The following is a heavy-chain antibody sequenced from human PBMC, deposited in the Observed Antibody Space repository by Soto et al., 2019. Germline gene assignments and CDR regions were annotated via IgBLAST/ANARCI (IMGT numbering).Heavy chain of an antibody. D-gene: IGHD4-17*01. V-gene: IGHV4-59*01. Sequence: LSLTCTVSGGSISSYYWSWIRQPPGKGLEWIGYIYYGGSTNYNPSLKSRVTISVDTSKNQFSLKLSSVTAADTAVYYCARWTSNWFDPWGQGTLVTVSS. CDR3: ARWTSNWFDP. CDR2: IYYGGST. J-gene: IGHJ5*02. CDR1: GGSISSYY.